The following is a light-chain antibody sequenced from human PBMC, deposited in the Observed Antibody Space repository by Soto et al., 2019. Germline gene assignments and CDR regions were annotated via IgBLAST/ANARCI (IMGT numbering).Light chain of an antibody. CDR2: GAS. CDR1: QNINSN. Sequence: EMVMTQSPVTLSVSPGERATLSCRASQNINSNLAWYQQRPGQAPRLLIYGASTRATGVPARFSGSGSVTDFTLTISSLQSEDFAVYYCQQFNIWPLTFGQGTRLEIK. V-gene: IGKV3-15*01. CDR3: QQFNIWPLT. J-gene: IGKJ5*01.